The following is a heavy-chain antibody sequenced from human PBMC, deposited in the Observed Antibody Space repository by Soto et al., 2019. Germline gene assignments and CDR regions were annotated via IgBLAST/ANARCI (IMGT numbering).Heavy chain of an antibody. Sequence: ASVKVSCKASGYTFTGYYMHWVRQAPGQGLEWMGWINPNSGGTNYAQKFQGWVTMTRDTSISTAYMELSRLRSDDTAVYYCARDRYYDFWSGYYHSPDYYYYGMDVWGHGTTVTGSS. D-gene: IGHD3-3*01. J-gene: IGHJ6*02. CDR2: INPNSGGT. V-gene: IGHV1-2*04. CDR3: ARDRYYDFWSGYYHSPDYYYYGMDV. CDR1: GYTFTGYY.